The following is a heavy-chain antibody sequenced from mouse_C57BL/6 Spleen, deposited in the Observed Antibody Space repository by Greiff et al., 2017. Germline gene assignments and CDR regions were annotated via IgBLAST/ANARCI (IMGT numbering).Heavy chain of an antibody. D-gene: IGHD2-3*01. CDR2: ISSGGSYT. CDR3: ARGYDGYYDRFAY. CDR1: GFTFSSYG. V-gene: IGHV5-6*01. Sequence: EVTLVESGGDLVKPGGSLKLSCAASGFTFSSYGMSWVRQTPDKRLEWVATISSGGSYTYYPDSVKGRFTISRDNAKNTLYLQMSSLKSEDTAMYYCARGYDGYYDRFAYWGQGTLVTVSA. J-gene: IGHJ3*01.